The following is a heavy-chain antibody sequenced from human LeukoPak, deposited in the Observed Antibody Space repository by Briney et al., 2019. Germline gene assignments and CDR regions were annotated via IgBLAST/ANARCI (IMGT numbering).Heavy chain of an antibody. V-gene: IGHV3-21*01. J-gene: IGHJ6*02. CDR1: GFTFSIHS. Sequence: PGGSLRLSCAASGFTFSIHSMNWVRQAPGKGLEWVSSTSSNSSYIYYADSVKGRFTISRDNAENSLYLQMNSLRAEDTAVYYCAREREYSSTWEWATDYYYHAGMDVWGQGTTVTVSS. D-gene: IGHD6-13*01. CDR3: AREREYSSTWEWATDYYYHAGMDV. CDR2: TSSNSSYI.